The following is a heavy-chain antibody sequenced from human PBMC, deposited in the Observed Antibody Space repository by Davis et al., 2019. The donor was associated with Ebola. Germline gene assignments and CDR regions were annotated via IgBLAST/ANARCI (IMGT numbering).Heavy chain of an antibody. Sequence: ASVKDSCKTSSYLFIGYYMHWVRQAPGQGLEWVGIINPSDGSTTYPQKFQGRLTITMETSTATVYMELRSLRSDETATYFWARVAGLATAGPSLLYSLDHWGRGALVTVSS. CDR2: INPSDGST. V-gene: IGHV1-46*01. CDR1: SYLFIGYY. J-gene: IGHJ4*02. CDR3: ARVAGLATAGPSLLYSLDH. D-gene: IGHD6-13*01.